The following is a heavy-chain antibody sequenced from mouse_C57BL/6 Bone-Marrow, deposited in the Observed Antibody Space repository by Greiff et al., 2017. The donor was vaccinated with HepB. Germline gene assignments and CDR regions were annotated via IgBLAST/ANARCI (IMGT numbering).Heavy chain of an antibody. D-gene: IGHD1-1*01. J-gene: IGHJ2*01. V-gene: IGHV1-64*01. CDR1: GYTFTSYW. CDR2: IHPNSGST. Sequence: QVQLQQPGAELVKPGASVKLSCKASGYTFTSYWMHWVKQRPGQGLEWIGMIHPNSGSTNYNEKFKSKATLTVDKSSSKAYMQLSSLTSEDSAVYDCASTAYYYPPCYWGQGTTLTVSS. CDR3: ASTAYYYPPCY.